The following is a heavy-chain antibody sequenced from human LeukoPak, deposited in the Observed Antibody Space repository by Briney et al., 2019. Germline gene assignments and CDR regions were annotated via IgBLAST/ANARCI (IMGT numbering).Heavy chain of an antibody. CDR2: IWYDGSNK. Sequence: PGRSLRLSCAASGFSFSYYAMHWVRQAPGKELEWVAVIWYDGSNKYYADSVKGRLTVSRDNSKNTLYLQMNSLRAEDTAVYYCAKDLVGQLGEFDYWGQGTLVTVSS. CDR3: AKDLVGQLGEFDY. CDR1: GFSFSYYA. V-gene: IGHV3-33*06. J-gene: IGHJ4*02. D-gene: IGHD6-13*01.